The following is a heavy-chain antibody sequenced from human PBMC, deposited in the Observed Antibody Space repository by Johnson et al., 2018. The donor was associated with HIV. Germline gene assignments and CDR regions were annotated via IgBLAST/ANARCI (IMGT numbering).Heavy chain of an antibody. Sequence: VQLVESGGGVVQPGTSLRLSCAASGFTFSYYAIFWVRQAPGKGLEWVAVISHDGSNKYYADSVKGRFTISRDNSKNTLYLQMNSLRPEDTAVYFCAREGEPDGFDIWGQGTMVTVSS. CDR2: ISHDGSNK. CDR1: GFTFSYYA. J-gene: IGHJ3*02. D-gene: IGHD3-16*01. CDR3: AREGEPDGFDI. V-gene: IGHV3-30-3*01.